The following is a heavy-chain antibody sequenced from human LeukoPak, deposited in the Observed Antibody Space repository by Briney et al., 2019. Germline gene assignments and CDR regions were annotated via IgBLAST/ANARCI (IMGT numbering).Heavy chain of an antibody. CDR3: ARARNYYGSGSYYKRGWFDP. CDR1: GGSFSGYY. CDR2: INHSGST. Sequence: PSETLSLTCAVYGGSFSGYYWSWIRQPPGKGLEWIGEINHSGSTNYNPSLKSRVTISVDTSKNQFSLKLSSVTAADTAVYYCARARNYYGSGSYYKRGWFDPWGQGTLVTVSS. V-gene: IGHV4-34*01. J-gene: IGHJ5*02. D-gene: IGHD3-10*01.